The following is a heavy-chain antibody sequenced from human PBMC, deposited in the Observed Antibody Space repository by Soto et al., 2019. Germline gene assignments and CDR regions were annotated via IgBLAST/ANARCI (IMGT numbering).Heavy chain of an antibody. V-gene: IGHV3-33*01. CDR3: GRGVDYRDYAIDY. D-gene: IGHD4-17*01. CDR2: IWHDGSNE. J-gene: IGHJ4*02. CDR1: GFTFSNNG. Sequence: QVQLVESGGGVVQPGRSLRLSCAASGFTFSNNGMNWVRQAPGKGLEWVAVIWHDGSNEYFADSVKGRFTISRDNSKNTLFLQMDSLRAEDTAVYYCGRGVDYRDYAIDYWGQGTLVTVSS.